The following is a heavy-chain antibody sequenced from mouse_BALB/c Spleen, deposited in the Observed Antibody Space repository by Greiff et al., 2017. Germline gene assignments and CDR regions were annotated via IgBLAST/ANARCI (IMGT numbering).Heavy chain of an antibody. CDR1: GFDFSRYW. Sequence: CKASGFDFSRYWMSWVRQAPGKGLEWIGEINPDSSTINYTPSLKDKFIISRDNAKNTLYLQMSKVRSEDTALYYCARPEARGFAYWGQGTLVTVSA. CDR2: INPDSSTI. CDR3: ARPEARGFAY. D-gene: IGHD3-1*01. J-gene: IGHJ3*01. V-gene: IGHV4-1*02.